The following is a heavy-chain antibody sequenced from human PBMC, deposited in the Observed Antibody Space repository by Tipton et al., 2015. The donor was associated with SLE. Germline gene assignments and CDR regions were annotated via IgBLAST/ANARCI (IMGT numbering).Heavy chain of an antibody. V-gene: IGHV4-59*01. D-gene: IGHD3-10*02. Sequence: TLSLTCTVYGGYFSGYYWSWIRQHPGKGLEWIGYIYYTGSTDSNPALRSRVTMSVDTSKNQFSLRLRSVTAADTAVYYCAREPVLRTAMFAHYYDCLDVWGQGTTVTVSS. J-gene: IGHJ6*02. CDR2: IYYTGST. CDR1: GGYFSGYY. CDR3: AREPVLRTAMFAHYYDCLDV.